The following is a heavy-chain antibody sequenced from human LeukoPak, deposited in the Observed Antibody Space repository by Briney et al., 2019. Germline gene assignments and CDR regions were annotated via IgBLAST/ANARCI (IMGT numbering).Heavy chain of an antibody. J-gene: IGHJ4*02. CDR3: ARVVNVVVPAAIPFDY. CDR1: GYTFTRYY. V-gene: IGHV1-2*02. Sequence: ASVKVSCKASGYTFTRYYMHWVRQAPRQGLEWTGWINPNSGGTNYAQKFQGRVTMTRDTSISTAYMELSRLRSDDTAVYYCARVVNVVVPAAIPFDYWGQGTLVTVSS. D-gene: IGHD2-2*02. CDR2: INPNSGGT.